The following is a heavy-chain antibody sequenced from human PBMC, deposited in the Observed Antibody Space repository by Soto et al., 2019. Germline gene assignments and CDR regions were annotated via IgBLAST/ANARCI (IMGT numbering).Heavy chain of an antibody. J-gene: IGHJ6*03. CDR1: GGSFSGYY. CDR2: INHSGST. D-gene: IGHD2-2*01. CDR3: ARERPYCSSTSCYRSYYYYYYYMDV. V-gene: IGHV4-34*01. Sequence: SETLSLTCAVYGGSFSGYYWSWIRPPPGKGPEWIGEINHSGSTNYNPSLKSRVTISVDTSKNQFSLKLSSVTAADTAVYYCARERPYCSSTSCYRSYYYYYYYMDVWGKGTTVTVSS.